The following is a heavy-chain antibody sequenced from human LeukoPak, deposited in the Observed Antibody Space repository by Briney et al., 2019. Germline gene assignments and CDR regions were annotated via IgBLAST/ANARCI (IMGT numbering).Heavy chain of an antibody. J-gene: IGHJ6*03. CDR1: GYTFTSYG. D-gene: IGHD6-13*01. CDR3: ARVHSSSWYGYYYYMDV. V-gene: IGHV1-18*01. CDR2: ISAYNGNT. Sequence: ASVKVSCKASGYTFTSYGISWVRQAPGQGLEWMGWISAYNGNTNYAQKLQGRVTMTTDTSTSTAYMELRSLRSDDTAVYYCARVHSSSWYGYYYYMDVWGKGTTVTISS.